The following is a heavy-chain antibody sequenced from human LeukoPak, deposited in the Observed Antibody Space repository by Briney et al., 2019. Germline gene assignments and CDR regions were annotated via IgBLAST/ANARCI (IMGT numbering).Heavy chain of an antibody. V-gene: IGHV3-21*05. Sequence: PRGSLRLSCAASEFTFSSYSMNWVRQAPGKGLEWVSYITNSGNSKSYADSVKGRFTISRDKAKNSLYLQMNSLRAEDTAVYDCARDRDYSDSSGEPDYWGQGTLVTVSS. CDR1: EFTFSSYS. CDR2: ITNSGNSK. J-gene: IGHJ4*02. CDR3: ARDRDYSDSSGEPDY. D-gene: IGHD3-22*01.